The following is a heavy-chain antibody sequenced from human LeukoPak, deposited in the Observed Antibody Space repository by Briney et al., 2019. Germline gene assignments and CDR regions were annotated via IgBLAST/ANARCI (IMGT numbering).Heavy chain of an antibody. Sequence: GGSLRLSCAASGFTFSSYAMSWVRQAPGKGLEWVSAISGSGGSTYYADSVKGRFTISRDNAKNSLYLQMNSLRAEDTAAYYCAREYCSSTSCSPGGDYWGQGTLVTVSS. CDR1: GFTFSSYA. D-gene: IGHD2-2*01. J-gene: IGHJ4*02. V-gene: IGHV3-23*01. CDR2: ISGSGGST. CDR3: AREYCSSTSCSPGGDY.